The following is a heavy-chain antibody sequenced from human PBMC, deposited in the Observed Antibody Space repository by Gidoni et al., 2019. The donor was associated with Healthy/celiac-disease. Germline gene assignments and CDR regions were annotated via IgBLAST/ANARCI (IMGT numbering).Heavy chain of an antibody. Sequence: QLQLQESGPGLVKPSETLSLTCTVSGGSISSSSYYWGGIRQPPGKGLEWIGSSYYSGSTYYNPSLKSRVTISVDTSKNQFSLKLSSVTAADTAVYYCARHTPPWIQLADIWGQGTMVTVSS. CDR2: SYYSGST. D-gene: IGHD5-18*01. CDR1: GGSISSSSYY. V-gene: IGHV4-39*01. CDR3: ARHTPPWIQLADI. J-gene: IGHJ3*02.